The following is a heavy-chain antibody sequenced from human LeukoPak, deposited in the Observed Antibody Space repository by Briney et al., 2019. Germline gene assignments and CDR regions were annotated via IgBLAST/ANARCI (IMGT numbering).Heavy chain of an antibody. Sequence: GGSLRLSCAASGFTFSSYWMHWVRQAPGKGLVWVSRINSDGSSTSYADSVKGRFTISRDNAKNTLYLQMNSLRAEDTAVYYCARAPELSQYYYDSSGPFGYWGQGTLVTVSS. CDR2: INSDGSST. CDR3: ARAPELSQYYYDSSGPFGY. V-gene: IGHV3-74*01. D-gene: IGHD3-22*01. CDR1: GFTFSSYW. J-gene: IGHJ4*02.